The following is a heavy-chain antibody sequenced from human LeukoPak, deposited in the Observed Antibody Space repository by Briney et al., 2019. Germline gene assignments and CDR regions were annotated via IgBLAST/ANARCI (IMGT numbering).Heavy chain of an antibody. J-gene: IGHJ4*02. D-gene: IGHD6-6*01. CDR2: ISDGGDIT. V-gene: IGHV3-23*01. CDR1: GFTFSTYA. Sequence: GGSLRLSCAASGFTFSTYAMSWVRQAPGKGLEWVSTISDGGDITYYADSVKGRFTLSRDNSMNTLYLQMNSLRSEDTAVYFCAKYQISSSAPDYWGQGTLVTVSS. CDR3: AKYQISSSAPDY.